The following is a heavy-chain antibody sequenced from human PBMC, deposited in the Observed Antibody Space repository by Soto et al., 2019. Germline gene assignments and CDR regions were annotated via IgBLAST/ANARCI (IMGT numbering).Heavy chain of an antibody. CDR2: ISYDGGNK. CDR3: ARDLGYYDSSGH. D-gene: IGHD3-22*01. CDR1: GFTFNGYG. V-gene: IGHV3-30*03. J-gene: IGHJ4*02. Sequence: QMQVVESGGGVVQPGRSLRLSCAASGFTFNGYGMHWVRQAPGKGLEWVTVISYDGGNKYYADSVKGRFTISRDNSKNTLFLQMNSLRDDDTAVYYCARDLGYYDSSGHWGQGTLVTVSS.